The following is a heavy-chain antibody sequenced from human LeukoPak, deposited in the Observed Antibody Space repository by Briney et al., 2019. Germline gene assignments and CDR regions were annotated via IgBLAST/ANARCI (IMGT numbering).Heavy chain of an antibody. CDR3: ARKSSGWPGDFNY. CDR1: GYSFTNYW. CDR2: LYPGDSDT. V-gene: IGHV5-51*01. J-gene: IGHJ4*02. Sequence: GESLKISCKGSGYSFTNYWIGWVRQMPGKGLEWMGILYPGDSDTRYSPSFQGQVTISADKSISTAYLQWSSLRASDTAMYYCARKSSGWPGDFNYWGQGTLVTVSS. D-gene: IGHD6-25*01.